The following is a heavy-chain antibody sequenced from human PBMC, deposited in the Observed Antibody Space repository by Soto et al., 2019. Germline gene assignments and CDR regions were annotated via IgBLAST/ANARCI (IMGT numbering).Heavy chain of an antibody. J-gene: IGHJ5*02. CDR2: IIPKFGTT. V-gene: IGHV1-69*06. CDR1: GGTFSTYG. Sequence: SVKVSCKASGGTFSTYGMNWVRLAPGQGLEWMGGIIPKFGTTNYAQKFQGRVTITADTSTSTAYMELRSLRSDDTAVYYCARSALGGAATDHNWFDPWGQGTLVTVSS. CDR3: ARSALGGAATDHNWFDP. D-gene: IGHD4-17*01.